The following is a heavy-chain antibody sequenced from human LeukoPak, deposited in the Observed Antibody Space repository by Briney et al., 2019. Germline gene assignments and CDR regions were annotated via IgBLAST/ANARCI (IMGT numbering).Heavy chain of an antibody. D-gene: IGHD3-10*01. CDR3: ARDAGGSGREGWFDP. J-gene: IGHJ5*02. CDR1: GFPVSDNY. V-gene: IGHV3-53*05. CDR2: IYSGVGGRT. Sequence: GGSLRLSCAASGFPVSDNYMGWVRQAPGKGLEWVSLIYSGVGGRTFYADSVKGRFTISRDNSKNTLYLQMNSLRAEDTAVYYCARDAGGSGREGWFDPWGQGTLVTVSS.